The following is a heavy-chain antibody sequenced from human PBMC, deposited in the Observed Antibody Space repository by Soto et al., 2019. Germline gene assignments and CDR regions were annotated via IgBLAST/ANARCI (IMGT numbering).Heavy chain of an antibody. J-gene: IGHJ4*02. V-gene: IGHV2-70*01. CDR2: IDWDDDT. CDR3: ARISSVGSTTFDF. CDR1: GFSLNTTGMC. Sequence: ASGPTLVNPTQTLTVTCTFSGFSLNTTGMCVSWIRQPPGKALEWLALIDWDDDTYYSTSLKTRLSISKDTSKNQVVLTMTNMDPVDTATYFCARISSVGSTTFDFWGLGTLVTVSS. D-gene: IGHD1-26*01.